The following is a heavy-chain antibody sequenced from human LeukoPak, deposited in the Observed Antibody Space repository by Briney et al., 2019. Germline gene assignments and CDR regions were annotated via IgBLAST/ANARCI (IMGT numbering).Heavy chain of an antibody. V-gene: IGHV4-59*01. CDR2: IFYNEGT. J-gene: IGHJ3*02. D-gene: IGHD6-25*01. Sequence: PSEALSLTCTVSSGSFRTYYWSWIRQPPGKGLEWIGYIFYNEGTSYNPSPKSRVTISVDTSKNQFSLKLSSVTAADTAVYYCARVERWQRHAFDIWGQGTMVTVSS. CDR1: SGSFRTYY. CDR3: ARVERWQRHAFDI.